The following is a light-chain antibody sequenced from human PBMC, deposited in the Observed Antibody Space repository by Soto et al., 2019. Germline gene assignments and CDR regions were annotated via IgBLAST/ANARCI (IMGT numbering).Light chain of an antibody. V-gene: IGKV3-11*01. J-gene: IGKJ5*01. CDR3: QQRSNWPPIT. CDR1: QSVSSK. CDR2: DAS. Sequence: EMVMTQSPATLSVSPGERATLSCRASQSVSSKLAWYQQKPGQAPRLLIYDASNRATGIPARFSGSGSGTDFTLTISSLEPEDFAVYYCQQRSNWPPITFGQGTRLEIK.